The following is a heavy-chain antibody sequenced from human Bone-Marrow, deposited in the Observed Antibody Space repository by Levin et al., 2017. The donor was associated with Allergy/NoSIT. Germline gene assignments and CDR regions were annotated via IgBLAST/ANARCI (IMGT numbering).Heavy chain of an antibody. J-gene: IGHJ6*02. CDR2: ISAYNGNT. D-gene: IGHD2-8*01. Sequence: ASVKVSCKTYGFTYTNYGISWVRQAPGQGLEWMGWISAYNGNTNYAAEFQGRITMTTDTSTSTAYMELRSLRSDDTAVYYCARGGIVLNSRMDVWGQGTTVTVSS. CDR1: GFTYTNYG. V-gene: IGHV1-18*01. CDR3: ARGGIVLNSRMDV.